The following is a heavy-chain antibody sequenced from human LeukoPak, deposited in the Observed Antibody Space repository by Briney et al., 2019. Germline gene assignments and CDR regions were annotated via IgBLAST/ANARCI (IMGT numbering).Heavy chain of an antibody. J-gene: IGHJ6*03. V-gene: IGHV3-30*04. CDR2: ISFDGSKT. Sequence: GGSLRLSCAASGFTFSSYTMHWVRQAPGRGLEWVAAISFDGSKTFYADSVKGRFTISRDNAKNSLYLQMNSLRAEDTAVYYCARDPSGVYDFWSGYYVYYYYYYYMDVWGKGTTVTVSS. D-gene: IGHD3-3*01. CDR1: GFTFSSYT. CDR3: ARDPSGVYDFWSGYYVYYYYYYYMDV.